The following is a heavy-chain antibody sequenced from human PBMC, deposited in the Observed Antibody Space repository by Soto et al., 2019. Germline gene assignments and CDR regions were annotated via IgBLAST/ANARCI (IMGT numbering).Heavy chain of an antibody. CDR2: INSGGDTT. CDR3: AKSAGPPASLDVNFDN. D-gene: IGHD2-2*01. CDR1: GFTFASYT. V-gene: IGHV3-23*01. Sequence: EVQLLESGGGMVQPGESLRLSCAASGFTFASYTMTWVRQAPGKGLEWVSTINSGGDTTSYSDSVKGRFTISRDSPKNTLFLLMTSLRAEDTAVYYCAKSAGPPASLDVNFDNWGQGTLVTVSS. J-gene: IGHJ4*02.